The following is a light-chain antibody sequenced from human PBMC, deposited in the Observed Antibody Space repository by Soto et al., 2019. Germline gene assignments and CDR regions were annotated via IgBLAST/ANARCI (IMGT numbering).Light chain of an antibody. CDR2: KAS. V-gene: IGKV1-5*03. Sequence: DIQMTQSPSNLSGSVGDRVTLTCRASQTISSWLAWYQQKPGKAPKLLIYKASTLKSGVPSRFSGSGSGTEFTLTISSLQPDDFATYYCQHYNSYSEAFGQGTKVDIK. CDR1: QTISSW. J-gene: IGKJ1*01. CDR3: QHYNSYSEA.